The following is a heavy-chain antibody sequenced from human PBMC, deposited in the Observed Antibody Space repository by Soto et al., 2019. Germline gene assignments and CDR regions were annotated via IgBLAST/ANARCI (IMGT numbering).Heavy chain of an antibody. V-gene: IGHV1-69*01. D-gene: IGHD6-13*01. CDR2: IIPMFGTP. J-gene: IGHJ5*02. Sequence: QVLLVQSGAEVEKPGSSVKLSCKASGGIFSSYAINWVRQASGQGREWMGGIIPMFGTPNYAQKFQGRVTITADASTSTAFMELRGLRSEDTAVYYCARDRDSNAWYTPFDPWGQGTLVSVSS. CDR3: ARDRDSNAWYTPFDP. CDR1: GGIFSSYA.